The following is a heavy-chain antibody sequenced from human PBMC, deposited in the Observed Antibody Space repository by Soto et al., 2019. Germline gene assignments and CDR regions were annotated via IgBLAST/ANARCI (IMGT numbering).Heavy chain of an antibody. CDR1: GFTFDDYA. J-gene: IGHJ4*02. D-gene: IGHD2-15*01. CDR2: ISGNSGSI. Sequence: EVQLVESGGGLVQPGRSLRLSCAASGFTFDDYAMHWVRQAPGKGLEWVSGISGNSGSIGYEDSVEGRFTISRDNAKNSLYLPMNSLRGEDTALYYCAKDKEGYCSGGSCHFDYWGQGTLVTVSS. CDR3: AKDKEGYCSGGSCHFDY. V-gene: IGHV3-9*01.